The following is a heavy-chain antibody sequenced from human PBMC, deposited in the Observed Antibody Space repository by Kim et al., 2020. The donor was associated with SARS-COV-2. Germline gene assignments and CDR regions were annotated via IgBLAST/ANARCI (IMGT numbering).Heavy chain of an antibody. J-gene: IGHJ6*02. CDR2: INLDSGTT. D-gene: IGHD6-13*01. Sequence: ASVKVSCKASGYSFTTYFMHWVRQAPGRGLEWMGIINLDSGTTTYAQKFQGRLILTKDTSTNTVYMELSSLRSEDTAVYYCARVLDSAAPGTYGMDVWGQGTTVTVSS. CDR3: ARVLDSAAPGTYGMDV. CDR1: GYSFTTYF. V-gene: IGHV1-46*01.